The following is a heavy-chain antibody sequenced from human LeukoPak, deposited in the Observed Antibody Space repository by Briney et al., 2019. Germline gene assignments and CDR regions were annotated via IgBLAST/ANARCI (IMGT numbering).Heavy chain of an antibody. J-gene: IGHJ5*02. D-gene: IGHD3-22*01. CDR3: ARAGDSSGYMSWFDP. Sequence: ASVKVSCKASGYSFTSHYMHWVRQAPGQGLEWMGLINPRGTSTIYAEKFQGRIIMTRDMSTTTDYMELSRLRSDDTAVYYCARAGDSSGYMSWFDPWGQGTLVTVSS. V-gene: IGHV1-46*01. CDR2: INPRGTST. CDR1: GYSFTSHY.